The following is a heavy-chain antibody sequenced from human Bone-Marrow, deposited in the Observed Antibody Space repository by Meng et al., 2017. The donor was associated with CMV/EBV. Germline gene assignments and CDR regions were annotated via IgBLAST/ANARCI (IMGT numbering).Heavy chain of an antibody. Sequence: ASVKVSCKASGYTFTGYYMHWVRQAPGQGLEWMGWINPNSGNTGYAQKFQGRVTMTRNTSISTAYMELSSLRSEDTAVYYCAGGDIVLMVYASNWFDPWGQGTLVTVSS. J-gene: IGHJ5*02. CDR2: INPNSGNT. D-gene: IGHD2-8*01. CDR1: GYTFTGYY. V-gene: IGHV1-8*02. CDR3: AGGDIVLMVYASNWFDP.